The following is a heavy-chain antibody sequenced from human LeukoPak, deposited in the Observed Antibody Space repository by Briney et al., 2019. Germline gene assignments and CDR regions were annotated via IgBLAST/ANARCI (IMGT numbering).Heavy chain of an antibody. CDR2: XXYXGST. Sequence: KPSETLSLTCTVSGGSVSSGSYYWSWIRQPPGXGLXXXXXXXYXGSTYYNXSXKSRVTISVDTSKNQFSLKLSSVTAADAAVYYCARHDRSGWLQTLYYFDYWGQGTLVTVSS. CDR1: GGSVSSGSYY. CDR3: ARHDRSGWLQTLYYFDY. V-gene: IGHV4-39*01. D-gene: IGHD5-24*01. J-gene: IGHJ4*02.